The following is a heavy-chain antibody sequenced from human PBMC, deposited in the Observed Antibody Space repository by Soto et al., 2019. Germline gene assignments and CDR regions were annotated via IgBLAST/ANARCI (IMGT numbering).Heavy chain of an antibody. D-gene: IGHD4-4*01. J-gene: IGHJ6*02. CDR1: GFTFSSYW. CDR3: AREIKTTAIKYYYYGMDV. V-gene: IGHV3-7*01. Sequence: GGSLRLSCAASGFTFSSYWMNWGRQAPGKGLEWVANIKQDGSEKYYVDSVKGRFTISRDNAKNSLYLQMNSLRAEDTAVYYCAREIKTTAIKYYYYGMDVWGQGTTVTVSS. CDR2: IKQDGSEK.